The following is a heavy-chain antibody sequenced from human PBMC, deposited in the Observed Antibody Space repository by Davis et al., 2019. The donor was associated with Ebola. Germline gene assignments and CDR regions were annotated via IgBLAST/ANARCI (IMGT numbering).Heavy chain of an antibody. CDR2: FDPEDGET. CDR1: GYTLTELS. J-gene: IGHJ4*02. CDR3: ARAQFPTTSDH. V-gene: IGHV1-24*01. Sequence: AASVKVSCKVSGYTLTELSMHWVRQAPGIGLEWMGTFDPEDGETICAQKFQGRVIMTEDTSTNTAYMELRSLKFEDTAVYYCARAQFPTTSDHWGQGTLVTVSS. D-gene: IGHD1-1*01.